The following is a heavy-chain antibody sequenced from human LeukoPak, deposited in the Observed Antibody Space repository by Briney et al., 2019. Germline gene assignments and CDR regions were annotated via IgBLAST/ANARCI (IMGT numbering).Heavy chain of an antibody. CDR1: GFTFSNYS. V-gene: IGHV3-48*01. CDR3: ARSMVTIPIPGGY. Sequence: PGGSLRLSCAASGFTFSNYSMNWVRQAPGKGLEWVSYVIRSSSTIYYADSVKGRFTISRDNAKNSLYLQVNSLRAEDTAVYYCARSMVTIPIPGGYWGQGTLVTVSS. D-gene: IGHD5-24*01. CDR2: VIRSSSTI. J-gene: IGHJ4*02.